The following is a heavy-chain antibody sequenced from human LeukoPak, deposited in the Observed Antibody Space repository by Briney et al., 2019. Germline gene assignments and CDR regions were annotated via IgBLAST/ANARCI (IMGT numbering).Heavy chain of an antibody. CDR2: INPNSGGT. Sequence: GASVKVSSKASGYTFTGYYMHWVRQAPGQGLEWMGWINPNSGGTNYAQKFQGRVTMTTDTSISTAYMELSRVRSGDTAVYYCARVHVGSGGYSWFDPWGQGTLVTVSS. V-gene: IGHV1-2*02. CDR3: ARVHVGSGGYSWFDP. J-gene: IGHJ5*02. D-gene: IGHD3-10*01. CDR1: GYTFTGYY.